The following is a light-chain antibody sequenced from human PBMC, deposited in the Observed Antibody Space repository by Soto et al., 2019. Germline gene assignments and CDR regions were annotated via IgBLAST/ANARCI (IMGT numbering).Light chain of an antibody. V-gene: IGLV1-44*01. Sequence: QSVLTQPPSASGTPGQRVTMSCSGSSSNIGSKPVDWYQQLPGTAPKLLIYTNNQRPSGVPDRFSASKSGTSASLAISGLQSEDEADYYCAAWDDSLNGPVFGGGTKVPS. CDR1: SSNIGSKP. J-gene: IGLJ3*02. CDR3: AAWDDSLNGPV. CDR2: TNN.